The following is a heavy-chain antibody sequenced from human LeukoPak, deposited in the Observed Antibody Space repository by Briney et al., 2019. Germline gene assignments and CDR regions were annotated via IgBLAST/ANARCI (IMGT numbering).Heavy chain of an antibody. D-gene: IGHD1-26*01. J-gene: IGHJ1*01. CDR3: AKDPQWELPEYFQH. Sequence: PGGSLRLSCAASGFTFSSYWMHWVRQAPGKGLVWVSRIKSDGSSTSYADSVKGRFTISRDNAKNTLYLQMNSLRAEDTAVYYCAKDPQWELPEYFQHWGQGTLVTVSS. CDR2: IKSDGSST. V-gene: IGHV3-74*01. CDR1: GFTFSSYW.